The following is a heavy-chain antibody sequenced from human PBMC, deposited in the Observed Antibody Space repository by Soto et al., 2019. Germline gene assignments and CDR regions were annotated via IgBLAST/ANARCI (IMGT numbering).Heavy chain of an antibody. CDR3: AREMGVIGAPGYTWFDP. CDR1: GYTFSDYY. D-gene: IGHD1-26*01. V-gene: IGHV1-2*02. CDR2: INPSSGGT. J-gene: IGHJ5*02. Sequence: ASVKVSCKASGYTFSDYYIHWVREAPGQGLEWMGWINPSSGGTIYTQRFQGRVTMTRDTSISTVYMELSRLTSDDTAVYYCAREMGVIGAPGYTWFDPWGQGALVTVSA.